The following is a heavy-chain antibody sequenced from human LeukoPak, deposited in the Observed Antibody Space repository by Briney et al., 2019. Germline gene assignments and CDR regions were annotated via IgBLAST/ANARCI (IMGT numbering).Heavy chain of an antibody. J-gene: IGHJ4*02. V-gene: IGHV1-69*01. Sequence: SVKVSCKASGGTFSSYAISWVRQAPGQGLEWMGGIIPIFGTANYAQKFQGRVTITADESTSTAYMELRSLRSDDTAVYYCARDGSALYDILTGYPDYWGQGTLVTVSS. CDR1: GGTFSSYA. CDR2: IIPIFGTA. D-gene: IGHD3-9*01. CDR3: ARDGSALYDILTGYPDY.